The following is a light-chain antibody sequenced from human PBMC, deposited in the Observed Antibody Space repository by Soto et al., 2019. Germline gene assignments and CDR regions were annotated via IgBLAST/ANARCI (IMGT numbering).Light chain of an antibody. V-gene: IGLV1-40*01. CDR2: DNN. CDR3: QSYDSSLSGSTV. Sequence: QSVLTQPPSVSGAPGQRVTISCTGTSSNIGAGYDVHWYQQFSGTAPRLLIYDNNNRPSGVPDRFSASKSGTSASPAITGLQAEDEADYYCQSYDSSLSGSTVFGTGTKVTVL. CDR1: SSNIGAGYD. J-gene: IGLJ1*01.